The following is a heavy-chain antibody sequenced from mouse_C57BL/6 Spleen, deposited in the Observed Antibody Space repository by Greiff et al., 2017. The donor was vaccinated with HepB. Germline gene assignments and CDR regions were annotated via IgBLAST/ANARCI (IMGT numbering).Heavy chain of an antibody. CDR2: IHPNSGST. V-gene: IGHV1-64*01. J-gene: IGHJ2*01. CDR1: GYTFTSYW. CDR3: AREDYTEEDY. Sequence: QVQLQQPGAELVKPGASVKLSCKASGYTFTSYWMHWVKQRPGQGLEWIGMIHPNSGSTNYNEKFKSKATLTVDKSSSTAYMQRSSLTSEDSAVYYCAREDYTEEDYWGQGTTLTVAS. D-gene: IGHD2-12*01.